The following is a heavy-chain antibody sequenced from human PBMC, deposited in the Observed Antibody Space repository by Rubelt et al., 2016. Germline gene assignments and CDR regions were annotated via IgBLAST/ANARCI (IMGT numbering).Heavy chain of an antibody. D-gene: IGHD6-13*01. J-gene: IGHJ4*02. CDR1: GYVFTDYY. Sequence: QVQLVQSGAEVKKPGASVKVSCKASGYVFTDYYMHWVRQAPGQGLEWMGRINPKSGGPDYAQKLQGRVTMTRDTSISTAYMELSRLTSDDTAVYYCARDTITATGTIDYWGQGTLVTVSS. CDR2: INPKSGGP. V-gene: IGHV1-2*06. CDR3: ARDTITATGTIDY.